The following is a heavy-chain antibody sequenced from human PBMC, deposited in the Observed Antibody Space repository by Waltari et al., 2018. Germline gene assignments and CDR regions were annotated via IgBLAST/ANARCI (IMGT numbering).Heavy chain of an antibody. V-gene: IGHV3-53*01. Sequence: EVQLVESGGGLIQPGGSLRLSCAASGFTVSSNYMSWVRQAPGKGLEWVSVIYSGGSTYYADSVKGRFTIPRDNSKNTLYLQMNSLRAEDTAVYYCAGDSSGYYRPFDYWGQGTLVTVSS. J-gene: IGHJ4*02. CDR3: AGDSSGYYRPFDY. CDR1: GFTVSSNY. D-gene: IGHD3-22*01. CDR2: IYSGGST.